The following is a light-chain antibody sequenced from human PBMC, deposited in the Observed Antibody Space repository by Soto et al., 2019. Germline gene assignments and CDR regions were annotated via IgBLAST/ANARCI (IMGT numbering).Light chain of an antibody. Sequence: QSALTQPASVSGSPGQSITISCTGTNNDIGGYNFVSWYQQLPGKAPKLIIFEVSDRPSGVSSRFSGSKSGNTASLTISGLQPEDEADYFCSSYTRRPSLFVFGGGTKVTVL. V-gene: IGLV2-14*01. CDR1: NNDIGGYNF. J-gene: IGLJ1*01. CDR3: SSYTRRPSLFV. CDR2: EVS.